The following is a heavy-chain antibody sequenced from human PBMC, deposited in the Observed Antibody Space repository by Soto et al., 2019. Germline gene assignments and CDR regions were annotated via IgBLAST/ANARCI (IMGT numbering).Heavy chain of an antibody. CDR3: TRVLGYTFEPGKTRYYAMDV. Sequence: QVQLVQSGAEVKKPGSSVTVSCKTSGGTFSKDAINWVRQAPGQGLEWMGLLIPVFGSPIYAQKFQGRIRITAHESTSTAFTHLSSLRAEDTAVYYCTRVLGYTFEPGKTRYYAMDVWGQGTTVSVSS. V-gene: IGHV1-69*01. CDR1: GGTFSKDA. CDR2: LIPVFGSP. J-gene: IGHJ6*02. D-gene: IGHD5-18*01.